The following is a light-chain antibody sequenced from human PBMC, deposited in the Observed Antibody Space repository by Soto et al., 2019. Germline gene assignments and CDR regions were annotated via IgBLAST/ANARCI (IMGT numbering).Light chain of an antibody. Sequence: DIVLTQSPESLAVSLGERATINCKSSQSLLYTSNNKNYLAWYQQKPGQPPKVLIYWASIRESGVPDRFSGSGSGTEFSLTIRSLQPEDVAVYYCLQHYNPPVTFGGGTRVDI. V-gene: IGKV4-1*01. J-gene: IGKJ4*01. CDR2: WAS. CDR3: LQHYNPPVT. CDR1: QSLLYTSNNKNY.